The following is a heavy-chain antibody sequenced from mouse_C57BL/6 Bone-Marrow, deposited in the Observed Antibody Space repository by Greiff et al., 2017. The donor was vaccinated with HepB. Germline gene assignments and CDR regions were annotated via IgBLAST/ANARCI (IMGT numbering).Heavy chain of an antibody. J-gene: IGHJ2*01. CDR3: ARRNCGSSSEYFDY. CDR1: GYTFTDYY. D-gene: IGHD1-1*01. Sequence: VQLQQSGPVLVKPGASVKMSCKASGYTFTDYYMNWVKQSHGKSLEWIGVINPYNGGTSYNQKFKGKATLTVDKSSSTAYMALNSLTSEDSAVYYCARRNCGSSSEYFDYWGQGTTLTVSS. V-gene: IGHV1-19*01. CDR2: INPYNGGT.